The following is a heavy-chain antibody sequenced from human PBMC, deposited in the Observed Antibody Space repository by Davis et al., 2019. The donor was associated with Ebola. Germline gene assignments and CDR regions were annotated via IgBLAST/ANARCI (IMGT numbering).Heavy chain of an antibody. Sequence: SVKVSCKASGGTFSSYAISWVRQAPGQGLEWMGGIIPIFGTANYAQKFQGRVTMTRNTSISTAYMELSSLRSEDTAVYYCARGWAVAYWGQGTLVTVSS. D-gene: IGHD6-19*01. V-gene: IGHV1-69*05. CDR2: IIPIFGTA. J-gene: IGHJ4*02. CDR1: GGTFSSYA. CDR3: ARGWAVAY.